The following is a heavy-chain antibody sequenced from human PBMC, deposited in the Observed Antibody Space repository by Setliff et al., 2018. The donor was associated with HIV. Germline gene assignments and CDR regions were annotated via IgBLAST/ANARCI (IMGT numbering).Heavy chain of an antibody. CDR3: ARVDDDYVWARTYFVY. D-gene: IGHD3-16*01. J-gene: IGHJ4*02. CDR2: INSDGSVT. V-gene: IGHV3-74*01. Sequence: QSGGSLRLSCAASGFTFSTYWMHWVRQSPGKGLVWVSRINSDGSVTNYADSVKGRFTISRDNAKNTLYLQMSSLRADDTAVYYCARVDDDYVWARTYFVYWGQGSLVTVSS. CDR1: GFTFSTYW.